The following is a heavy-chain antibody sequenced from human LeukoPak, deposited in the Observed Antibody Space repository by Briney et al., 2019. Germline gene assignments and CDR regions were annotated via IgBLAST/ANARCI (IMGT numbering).Heavy chain of an antibody. J-gene: IGHJ4*02. CDR2: MSNSGST. CDR3: ARRSQTTAGRGIDY. V-gene: IGHV4-39*01. D-gene: IGHD6-13*01. CDR1: GGSISSGDYY. Sequence: SETLSLTCTVSGGSISSGDYYWAWIRQPPGKGLEWIGTMSNSGSTYYNPSLKSRVAISGDTSKNQFSLKLTSVTAADTAVFYCARRSQTTAGRGIDYWGQGTLVTVSS.